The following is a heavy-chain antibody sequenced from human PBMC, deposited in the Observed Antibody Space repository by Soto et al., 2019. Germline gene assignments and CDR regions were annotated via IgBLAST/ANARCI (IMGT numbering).Heavy chain of an antibody. J-gene: IGHJ3*02. CDR1: GGSISSYY. V-gene: IGHV4-59*12. CDR2: IYYSGST. D-gene: IGHD3-10*01. Sequence: PSETLSLTCTVSGGSISSYYWSWIRQPPGKGLEWIGYIYYSGSTNYNPSLKSRVTISVDTSKNQFSLKLSSVTAADTAVYYCASSYGSGSYYHDAFDIWGQGTMVTVSS. CDR3: ASSYGSGSYYHDAFDI.